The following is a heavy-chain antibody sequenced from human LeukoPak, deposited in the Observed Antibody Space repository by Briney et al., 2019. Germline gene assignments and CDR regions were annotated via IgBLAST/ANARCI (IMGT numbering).Heavy chain of an antibody. CDR2: ISPSGTDI. CDR3: AELGITMIGGV. Sequence: GGSLRLSCAVSGFTFSDTYMTWIRQAPGKGLESLSYISPSGTDISYADSVKGRFTISRDNAKNSLYLQMNSLRAEDTAVYYCAELGITMIGGVWGKGTTVTISS. CDR1: GFTFSDTY. D-gene: IGHD3-10*02. J-gene: IGHJ6*04. V-gene: IGHV3-11*04.